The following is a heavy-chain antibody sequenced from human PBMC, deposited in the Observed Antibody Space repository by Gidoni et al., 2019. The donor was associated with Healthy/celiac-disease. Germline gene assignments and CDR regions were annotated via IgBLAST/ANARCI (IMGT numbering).Heavy chain of an antibody. Sequence: EVQLLESAGGLVQPGGSLRLSCAASGFPFSSYAMSWVRQAPGKGLEWVSAISGSGGSTYYADSVKGRFTISRDNSKNTLYLQMNSLRAEDTAVYYCAALSPGVMGYFDYWGQGTLVTVSS. CDR3: AALSPGVMGYFDY. V-gene: IGHV3-23*01. CDR2: ISGSGGST. D-gene: IGHD3-16*01. CDR1: GFPFSSYA. J-gene: IGHJ4*02.